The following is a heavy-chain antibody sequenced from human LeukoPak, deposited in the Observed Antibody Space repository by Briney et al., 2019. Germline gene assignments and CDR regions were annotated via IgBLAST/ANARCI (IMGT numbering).Heavy chain of an antibody. CDR1: GFTVGTDF. V-gene: IGHV3-66*01. J-gene: IGHJ4*02. Sequence: QPGGSLRLSCAASGFTVGTDFVSWVRQAPGRGLEWVSIIFSGGSTYYADSVKGRLTISRDSSRNTAYLQMSSLRAEDTAVYYCARGDFEYWGQGTLVTVSS. CDR3: ARGDFEY. CDR2: IFSGGST.